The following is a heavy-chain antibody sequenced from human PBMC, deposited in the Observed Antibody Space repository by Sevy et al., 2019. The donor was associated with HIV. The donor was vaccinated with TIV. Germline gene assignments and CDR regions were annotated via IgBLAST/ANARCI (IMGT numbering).Heavy chain of an antibody. V-gene: IGHV3-30-3*01. CDR3: ARGPEWELTSFLSH. Sequence: GGSLRLSYAASGFTFRTYALLWVRQAPGRGLEWLALISSNGDNAFYANSVRGRLTVSRDNSMNTLSLQMSSLTAEDTAVYYCARGPEWELTSFLSHWGQGTLVTISS. CDR1: GFTFRTYA. D-gene: IGHD1-26*01. J-gene: IGHJ4*02. CDR2: ISSNGDNA.